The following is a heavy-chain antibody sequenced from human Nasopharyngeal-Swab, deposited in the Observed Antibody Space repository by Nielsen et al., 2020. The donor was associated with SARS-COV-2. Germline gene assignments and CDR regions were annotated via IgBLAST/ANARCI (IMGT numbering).Heavy chain of an antibody. CDR2: ISYDGSNK. V-gene: IGHV3-30*03. D-gene: IGHD3-10*01. CDR3: ARDPPIITIYPYYFDY. CDR1: GFTFSSYG. Sequence: GESLKISCAASGFTFSSYGMHWVRQAPGKGLEWVAVISYDGSNKYYADSVKGRFTISRDNSKNTLYLQMNSLRAEDTAVYYCARDPPIITIYPYYFDYWGQGTLVTVSS. J-gene: IGHJ4*02.